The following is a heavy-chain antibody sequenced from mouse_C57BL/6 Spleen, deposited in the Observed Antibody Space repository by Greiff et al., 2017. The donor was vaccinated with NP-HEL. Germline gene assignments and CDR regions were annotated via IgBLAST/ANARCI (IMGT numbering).Heavy chain of an antibody. Sequence: QVQLKQSGPGLVQPSQSLSITCTASGFSFTSYGVHWVRQSPGKGLEWLGVIWRGGSTDYTAAFMSILCITKDNSKSQVFFKMNSLQADDAAIYYCDKPSYDFYAMDYWGQGTSVTVSS. V-gene: IGHV2-5*01. CDR1: GFSFTSYG. CDR2: IWRGGST. J-gene: IGHJ4*01. CDR3: DKPSYDFYAMDY.